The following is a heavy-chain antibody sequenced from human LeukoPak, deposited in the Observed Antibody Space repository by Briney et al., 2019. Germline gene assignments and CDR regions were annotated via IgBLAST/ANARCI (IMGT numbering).Heavy chain of an antibody. Sequence: PGGSLRLSCAASGFTFINAWMAWVRQAPGKGLEWVGRIKAKAHGGTTDYAAPVKGRFTISRDNSKNTLYLQMNSLRAEDTAVYYCAKDHYYGSGSNYYYYMDVWGKGTTVTISS. CDR2: IKAKAHGGTT. CDR1: GFTFINAW. CDR3: AKDHYYGSGSNYYYYMDV. J-gene: IGHJ6*03. V-gene: IGHV3-15*01. D-gene: IGHD3-10*01.